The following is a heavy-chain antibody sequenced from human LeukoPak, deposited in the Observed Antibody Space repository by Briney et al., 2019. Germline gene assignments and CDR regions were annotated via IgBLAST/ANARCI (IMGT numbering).Heavy chain of an antibody. J-gene: IGHJ5*02. D-gene: IGHD2-2*01. V-gene: IGHV3-7*05. CDR1: GFTFSNYW. CDR3: ARGGAPYCTSTNCSEDWFDP. Sequence: GGSLRLSCAASGFTFSNYWMSWVRQAPGKGLEWVANIDQDGSEKYYVDSVKGRFTISRDSAKNSLYLQMNSLRAEDTAMYFCARGGAPYCTSTNCSEDWFDPWGQGTLVTVSS. CDR2: IDQDGSEK.